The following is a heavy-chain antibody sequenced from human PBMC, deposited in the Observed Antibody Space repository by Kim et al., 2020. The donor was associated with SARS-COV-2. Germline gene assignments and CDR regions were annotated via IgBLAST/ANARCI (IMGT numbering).Heavy chain of an antibody. D-gene: IGHD5-12*01. CDR1: GFTFRTYA. J-gene: IGHJ5*02. CDR3: AKDINGEATAPES. V-gene: IGHV3-23*01. CDR2: INSAGYT. Sequence: GGSLRLSCAASGFTFRTYAMSWVRQPPGKGLEWVSAINSAGYTYHADSVKGRFTISRDNSKNTLYLQMNNLRAEDTAIYYCAKDINGEATAPESWGQGTLLTVSP.